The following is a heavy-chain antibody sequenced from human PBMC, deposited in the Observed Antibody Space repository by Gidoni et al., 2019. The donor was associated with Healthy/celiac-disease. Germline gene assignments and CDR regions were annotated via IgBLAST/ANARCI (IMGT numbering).Heavy chain of an antibody. D-gene: IGHD2-2*01. Sequence: EVQLVESGGGLVKPGGSLRLSCAASGFTFSSSSMNWVRQAPGKGLEWVSSISSSSSYIYYADSVKGRFTISRDNAKNSLYLQMNSLRAEDTAVYYCARGLGYCSSTSCYRLIYVASPFDYWGQGTLVTVSS. V-gene: IGHV3-21*01. CDR3: ARGLGYCSSTSCYRLIYVASPFDY. CDR2: ISSSSSYI. J-gene: IGHJ4*02. CDR1: GFTFSSSS.